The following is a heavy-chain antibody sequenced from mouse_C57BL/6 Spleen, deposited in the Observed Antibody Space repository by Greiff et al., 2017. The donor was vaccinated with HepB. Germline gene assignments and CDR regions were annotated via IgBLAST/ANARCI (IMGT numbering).Heavy chain of an antibody. V-gene: IGHV3-6*01. CDR3: ARVFYSNYFDY. CDR1: GYSITSGYY. J-gene: IGHJ2*01. D-gene: IGHD2-5*01. Sequence: EVKLLESGPGLVKPSQSLSLTCSVPGYSITSGYYWNWIRQFPGNKLEWMGYISYDGSNNYNPSLKNRISITRDTSKNQFFLKLNSVTTEDTATYYCARVFYSNYFDYWGQGTTLTVSS. CDR2: ISYDGSN.